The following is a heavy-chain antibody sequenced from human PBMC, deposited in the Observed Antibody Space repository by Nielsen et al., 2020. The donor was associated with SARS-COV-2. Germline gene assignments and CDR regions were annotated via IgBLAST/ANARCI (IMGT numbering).Heavy chain of an antibody. CDR2: ISSIGSTI. CDR1: GFTFSSYE. V-gene: IGHV3-48*03. CDR3: ARDIHPGPVIWSDELGAGMDV. D-gene: IGHD3-3*01. J-gene: IGHJ6*02. Sequence: SLNISFAASGFTFSSYEMNWVRQDPGKGLEWVSYISSIGSTIYYADSVKGRLTISRDNAKNSLYLQMNSLRAEDTAVYYCARDIHPGPVIWSDELGAGMDVWGQGTTVTVSS.